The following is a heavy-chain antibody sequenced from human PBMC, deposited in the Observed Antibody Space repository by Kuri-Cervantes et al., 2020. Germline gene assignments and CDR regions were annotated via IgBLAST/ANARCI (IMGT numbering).Heavy chain of an antibody. J-gene: IGHJ2*01. Sequence: GGSLRLSCAASGFTFDDYAMHWVRQAPGKGLEWVSLISWDGGSTYYADSVKGRFTISRDNSKNSLYLQMNSLRAEDTALYYCAKVNGSGSYLYWYFDLWGRGTLVTVSS. D-gene: IGHD3-10*01. CDR2: ISWDGGST. V-gene: IGHV3-43D*03. CDR1: GFTFDDYA. CDR3: AKVNGSGSYLYWYFDL.